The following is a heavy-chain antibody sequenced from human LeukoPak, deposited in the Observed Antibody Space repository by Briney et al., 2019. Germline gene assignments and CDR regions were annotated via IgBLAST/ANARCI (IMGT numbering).Heavy chain of an antibody. CDR3: ARSCSSTSCAPFDY. CDR1: GGSFSGYY. D-gene: IGHD2-2*01. Sequence: SETLSLTCAVYGGSFSGYYWSWIRQPPGKGLEWIGEINHSGSTNYNPSLKSRVTISVDTSKRQSSLKLSPVTAADTAVYYCARSCSSTSCAPFDYWGQGTLVTVSS. CDR2: INHSGST. J-gene: IGHJ4*02. V-gene: IGHV4-34*01.